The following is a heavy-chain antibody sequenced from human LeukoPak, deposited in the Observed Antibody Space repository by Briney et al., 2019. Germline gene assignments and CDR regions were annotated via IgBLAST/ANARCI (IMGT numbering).Heavy chain of an antibody. Sequence: ASVKLSCKASGYTFTGYYMHWVRQAPGQGLEWMGWINPNSGGTNYAQKFQGRVTMTRDTSISTAYMELSRLRSDDTAVYYCARDSEYSSSWYGVASFYFDYWGQGTLVTVSS. J-gene: IGHJ4*02. V-gene: IGHV1-2*02. CDR3: ARDSEYSSSWYGVASFYFDY. CDR2: INPNSGGT. CDR1: GYTFTGYY. D-gene: IGHD6-13*01.